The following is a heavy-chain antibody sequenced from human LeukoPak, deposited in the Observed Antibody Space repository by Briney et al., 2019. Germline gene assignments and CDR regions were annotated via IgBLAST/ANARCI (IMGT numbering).Heavy chain of an antibody. CDR1: GFTFSSYA. J-gene: IGHJ4*02. CDR2: IKQDGSEK. CDR3: ARYYCSSSSCLMFDY. Sequence: GGSLRLSRAASGFTFSSYAMSWVRQAPGKGLEWVAHIKQDGSEKYYVDSVKGRFTISRDNAKNSLYLQMNSLRAEDTAVYYCARYYCSSSSCLMFDYWGQGTLVTVSS. D-gene: IGHD2-2*01. V-gene: IGHV3-7*01.